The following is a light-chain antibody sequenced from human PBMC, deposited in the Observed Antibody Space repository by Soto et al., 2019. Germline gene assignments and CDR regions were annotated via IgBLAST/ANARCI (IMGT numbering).Light chain of an antibody. CDR2: DAS. V-gene: IGKV3-15*01. J-gene: IGKJ4*01. CDR3: HQYNKGTS. Sequence: ETVMTQSPATLSVSPGEGATLSCRASQSVNSNLAWYQHKPGRAPRLLIYDASTRATDVPARFSGSGSGTECTLTISSLQSEDSAVYYCHQYNKGTSFGVGTKVEIK. CDR1: QSVNSN.